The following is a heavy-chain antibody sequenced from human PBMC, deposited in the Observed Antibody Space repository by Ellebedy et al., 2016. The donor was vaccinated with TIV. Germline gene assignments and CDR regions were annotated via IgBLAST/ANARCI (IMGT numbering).Heavy chain of an antibody. CDR3: AKDRTSGDGYWVFDS. CDR1: GFTFSPYA. CDR2: IVGSGS. J-gene: IGHJ4*02. Sequence: GESLKISCAASGFTFSPYAMACVRQAPGKGLEWVSGIVGSGSQKYADSVKGRFTISRDNSKRTVDLQLMSVRAEDTAVYFCAKDRTSGDGYWVFDSWGQGTMVSVSS. D-gene: IGHD2-21*02. V-gene: IGHV3-23*01.